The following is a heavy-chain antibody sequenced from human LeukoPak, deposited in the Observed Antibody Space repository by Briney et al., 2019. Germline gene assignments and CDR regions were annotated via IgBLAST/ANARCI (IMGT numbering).Heavy chain of an antibody. CDR3: ARVRYYYDSSGYYQNWFDP. CDR1: GYTFTSYG. D-gene: IGHD3-22*01. Sequence: GASVKVSCKASGYTFTSYGISWVRQAPGQGLGWMGWISAYNGNTNYAQKLQGRVTMTTDTSTSTAYMELRSLRSDDTAVYYCARVRYYYDSSGYYQNWFDPWGQGTLVTVSS. J-gene: IGHJ5*02. CDR2: ISAYNGNT. V-gene: IGHV1-18*01.